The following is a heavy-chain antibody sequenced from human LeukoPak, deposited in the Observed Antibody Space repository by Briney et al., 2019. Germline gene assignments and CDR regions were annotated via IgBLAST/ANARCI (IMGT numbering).Heavy chain of an antibody. CDR1: GFTFSSYS. CDR3: ARDRVTMVRGVSPY. Sequence: GGSLRLSCAASGFTFSSYSMNWVRQAPGKGLEWVSSISSSSSYIYYADSVKGRFTISRDNAKNSLYLQVNSLRAEDTAVYYCARDRVTMVRGVSPYWGQGTLVTVSS. V-gene: IGHV3-21*01. CDR2: ISSSSSYI. J-gene: IGHJ4*02. D-gene: IGHD3-10*01.